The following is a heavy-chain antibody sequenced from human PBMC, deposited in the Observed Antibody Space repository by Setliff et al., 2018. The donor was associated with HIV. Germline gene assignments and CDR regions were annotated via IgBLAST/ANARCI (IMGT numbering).Heavy chain of an antibody. V-gene: IGHV4-34*01. CDR3: ARGREGYYGSGSHFDY. J-gene: IGHJ4*02. Sequence: ETLSLTCAVYGGSFSGYYWSWIRQPPGKGLEWIGEINHSGSTNYNPSLKSRVTISVDTSKNQFSLKLSSATAADTAVYYCARGREGYYGSGSHFDYWGQGTLVTVSS. D-gene: IGHD3-10*01. CDR1: GGSFSGYY. CDR2: INHSGST.